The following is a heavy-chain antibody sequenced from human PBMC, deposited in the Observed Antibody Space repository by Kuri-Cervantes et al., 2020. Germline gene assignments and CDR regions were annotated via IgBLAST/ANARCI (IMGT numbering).Heavy chain of an antibody. V-gene: IGHV3-30-3*01. D-gene: IGHD1-14*01. Sequence: GESLKISCAASGFTFSDYYMSWIRQAPGKGLEWVAVISYDGSNKYYADSVKGRFTISRDNSKNTLYLQMNSLRAEDTAVYYCARAVMGLEPLDYWGQGTLVTVSS. J-gene: IGHJ4*02. CDR3: ARAVMGLEPLDY. CDR1: GFTFSDYY. CDR2: ISYDGSNK.